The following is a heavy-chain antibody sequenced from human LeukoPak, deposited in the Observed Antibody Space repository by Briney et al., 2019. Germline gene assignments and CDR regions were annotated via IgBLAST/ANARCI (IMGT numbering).Heavy chain of an antibody. D-gene: IGHD2-2*01. CDR2: IIPIFGTA. CDR3: ARAWAVVPADHYYYYYYMDV. V-gene: IGHV1-69*13. J-gene: IGHJ6*03. Sequence: ASVKVSCKASGGTFSSYAISWVLQAPGQGLEWMGGIIPIFGTANYAQKFQGRVTITADESTSTAYMELSSLRSEDTAVYYCARAWAVVPADHYYYYYYMDVWGKGTTVTVSS. CDR1: GGTFSSYA.